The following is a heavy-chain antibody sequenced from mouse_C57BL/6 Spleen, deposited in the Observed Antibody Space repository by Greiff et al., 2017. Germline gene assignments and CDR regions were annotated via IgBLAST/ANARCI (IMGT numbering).Heavy chain of an antibody. CDR1: GYTFTDYY. CDR3: ARGGLLRAMDY. D-gene: IGHD1-1*01. V-gene: IGHV1-26*01. CDR2: INPNNGGT. Sequence: EVQLQQSGPELVKPGASVKISCKASGYTFTDYYMNWVKQSHGKSLEWIGDINPNNGGTSYNQKFKGKATLTVDKSSSTAYMELRSLTSEDSAVXYCARGGLLRAMDYWGQGTAVTVSS. J-gene: IGHJ4*01.